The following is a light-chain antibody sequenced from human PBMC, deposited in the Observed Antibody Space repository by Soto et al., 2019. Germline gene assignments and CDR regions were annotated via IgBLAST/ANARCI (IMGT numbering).Light chain of an antibody. CDR3: AAWDDSLTGWV. CDR2: SNN. Sequence: QSVLTQPPSASGTPGQRVTISCSGSSSNIGSNYVYWYQQLPGTAPKLLISSNNQRLSGVPDRFSGSRSGTSASLAISGLRSQDEADYYCAAWDDSLTGWVFDGGTKLTVL. J-gene: IGLJ3*02. CDR1: SSNIGSNY. V-gene: IGLV1-47*02.